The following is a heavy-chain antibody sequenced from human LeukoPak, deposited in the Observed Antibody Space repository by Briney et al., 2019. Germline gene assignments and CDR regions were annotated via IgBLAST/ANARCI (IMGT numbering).Heavy chain of an antibody. CDR3: ARVNSERRNYYGMDV. CDR2: IYSGGST. Sequence: GGSLRLSCAASGFTVSSNYMSWVRQAPGKGLEWVSAIYSGGSTYYADSVKGRFTISRDNSKNTLYLQLNSLRAEDTAVYYYARVNSERRNYYGMDVWGKGTTVTVSS. J-gene: IGHJ6*04. CDR1: GFTVSSNY. V-gene: IGHV3-53*01. D-gene: IGHD4-23*01.